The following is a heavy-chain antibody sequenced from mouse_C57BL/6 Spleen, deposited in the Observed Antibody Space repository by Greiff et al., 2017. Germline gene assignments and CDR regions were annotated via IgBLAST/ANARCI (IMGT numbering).Heavy chain of an antibody. CDR1: GYSITSDY. CDR3: ARGGNSWFAY. D-gene: IGHD2-1*01. V-gene: IGHV3-8*01. Sequence: EVKLVESGPGLAKPSQTLSLTCSVTGYSITSDYWNWIRKFPGNKLEYIGYISYSGSTYSNPSLKSRSSITRDTSKNQYYLQLDSVSTEDTATYYCARGGNSWFAYWGQGTLVTVSA. J-gene: IGHJ3*01. CDR2: ISYSGST.